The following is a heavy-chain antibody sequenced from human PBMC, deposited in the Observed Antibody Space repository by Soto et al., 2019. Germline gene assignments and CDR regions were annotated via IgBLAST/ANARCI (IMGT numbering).Heavy chain of an antibody. D-gene: IGHD3-22*01. J-gene: IGHJ4*02. V-gene: IGHV5-51*01. CDR1: GYNFADYW. CDR3: ARQIYDSDTGPNFQYYFDS. CDR2: IHPGDSQT. Sequence: GESLKISCKGSGYNFADYWVGWVRQMPGKGLEWMGFIHPGDSQTYYSPSFRGHVTISATKSITTVFLQWSSLRASDTAMYYCARQIYDSDTGPNFQYYFDSWGQGTPVTVSS.